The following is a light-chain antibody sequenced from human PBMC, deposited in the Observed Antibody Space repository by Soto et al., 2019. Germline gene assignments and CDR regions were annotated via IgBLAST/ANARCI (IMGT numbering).Light chain of an antibody. V-gene: IGLV2-11*01. Sequence: QSALTQPRSVSGSPGQSVTISCTGTSSDVGGYNYVSWYQQQPGKAPKVMIYDVSERPSGVPDRFSGSKSGNTASLTISGLPAEDEADYYCCSYAGSPRYVFGTGTKLTVL. CDR3: CSYAGSPRYV. CDR1: SSDVGGYNY. CDR2: DVS. J-gene: IGLJ1*01.